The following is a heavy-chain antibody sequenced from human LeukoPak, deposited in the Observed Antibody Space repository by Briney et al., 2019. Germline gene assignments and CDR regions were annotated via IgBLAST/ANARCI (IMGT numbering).Heavy chain of an antibody. CDR3: ARDPTSGWYRFFDP. CDR2: IFYSGST. J-gene: IGHJ5*02. D-gene: IGHD6-19*01. Sequence: PSETLSLTCTVSGGSISNYYWSWIRQPPGKELEWIGYIFYSGSTYYNPSLKSRVTVSIDTSKNQFSLKLGSVTAADTAVYYCARDPTSGWYRFFDPWGQGTLVTVSS. CDR1: GGSISNYY. V-gene: IGHV4-59*12.